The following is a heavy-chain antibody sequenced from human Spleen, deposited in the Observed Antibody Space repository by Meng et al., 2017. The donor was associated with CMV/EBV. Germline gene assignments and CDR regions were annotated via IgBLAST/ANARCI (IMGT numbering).Heavy chain of an antibody. CDR2: IYSGGST. D-gene: IGHD2-21*01. V-gene: IGHV3-53*01. Sequence: GESLKISCAASGFTVSSNYMSWVRQAPGKGLEWVSVIYSGGSTYYADSVKGRFTISRDNSKNTLYLQMNSLRAEDSAVYYCAKDPSAREYCGGDCYSPNWFDPWGQGTLVTVSS. CDR1: GFTVSSNY. J-gene: IGHJ5*02. CDR3: AKDPSAREYCGGDCYSPNWFDP.